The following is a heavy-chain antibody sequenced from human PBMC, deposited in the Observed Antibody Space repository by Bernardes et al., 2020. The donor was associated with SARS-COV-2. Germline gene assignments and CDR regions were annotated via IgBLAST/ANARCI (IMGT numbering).Heavy chain of an antibody. CDR2: ISWNSGSI. CDR1: GFTFDDYA. V-gene: IGHV3-9*01. D-gene: IGHD2-2*01. J-gene: IGHJ4*02. CDR3: AKGGRYCSSTSCYYGSGSYVDY. Sequence: GGSLRLSCAASGFTFDDYAMHWVRQAPGKGLEWVSGISWNSGSIGYADSVKGRFTISRDNAKNSLYLQMNSLRAEDTALYYCAKGGRYCSSTSCYYGSGSYVDYWGQGTLVTVSS.